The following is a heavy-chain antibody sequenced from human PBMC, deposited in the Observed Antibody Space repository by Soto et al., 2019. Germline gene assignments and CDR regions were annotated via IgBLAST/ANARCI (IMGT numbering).Heavy chain of an antibody. D-gene: IGHD4-17*01. V-gene: IGHV4-30-4*01. CDR2: IYYSGST. Sequence: QVQLQESGPGLVKPSQTLSLTCTVSGGSISSGDYYWSWIRQPPGKGLEWIGYIYYSGSTYYNPSLKSRXXTXVXXSKNQFSLKLSSVTAADTAVYYCARAPVTTFWFDPWGQGTLVTVSS. CDR1: GGSISSGDYY. J-gene: IGHJ5*02. CDR3: ARAPVTTFWFDP.